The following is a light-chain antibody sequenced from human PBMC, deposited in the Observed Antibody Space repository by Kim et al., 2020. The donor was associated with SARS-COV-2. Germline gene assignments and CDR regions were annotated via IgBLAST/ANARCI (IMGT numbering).Light chain of an antibody. CDR3: QQYNNWPLT. CDR2: DAS. V-gene: IGKV3-15*01. Sequence: VAPWARATLSCRASQSLSSDLAWYQQRPGQAPRLLIYDASTRATGIPARFSGSGSGTEFSLTISSLQSEDFEVYYCQQYNNWPLTFGGGTKVDIK. CDR1: QSLSSD. J-gene: IGKJ4*01.